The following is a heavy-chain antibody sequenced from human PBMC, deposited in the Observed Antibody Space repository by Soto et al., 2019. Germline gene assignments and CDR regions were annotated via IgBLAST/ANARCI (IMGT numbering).Heavy chain of an antibody. CDR2: ISYDGSNK. Sequence: GGSLRLSCAASGFTFSSYGMHWVRQAPGKGLEWVAVISYDGSNKYYADSVKGRFTISRDNSKNTLYLQMNSLRAEDTAVYYCAKPPSGRLLDAFDIWGQGTMVTVSS. D-gene: IGHD1-26*01. CDR3: AKPPSGRLLDAFDI. CDR1: GFTFSSYG. J-gene: IGHJ3*02. V-gene: IGHV3-30*18.